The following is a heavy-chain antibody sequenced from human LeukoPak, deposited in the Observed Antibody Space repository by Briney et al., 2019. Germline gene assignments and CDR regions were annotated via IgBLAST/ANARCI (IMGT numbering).Heavy chain of an antibody. V-gene: IGHV3-23*01. CDR1: GFTFSSYA. CDR3: AGDSKSWYTFGY. Sequence: PGGSLRLSCAASGFTFSSYAMSWVRQAPGKGLEWVSGISGCGGNTYYADSVKDRFTISRDNSKNTLYLQMNSLRAEDTAVYYCAGDSKSWYTFGYWGQGTLVTVSS. CDR2: ISGCGGNT. D-gene: IGHD6-13*01. J-gene: IGHJ4*02.